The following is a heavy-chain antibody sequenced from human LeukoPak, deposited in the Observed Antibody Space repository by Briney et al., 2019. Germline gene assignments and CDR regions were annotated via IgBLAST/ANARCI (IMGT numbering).Heavy chain of an antibody. Sequence: GGSLRLSCAASGFTFSMYWMSWVRQAPGKGLEWVAVMSYDGSNKYYADSVKGRFTISRDNSKNTLYLQMNSLKPEDTAVYYCARDDHYGPFDYWGQGTLVTVSS. D-gene: IGHD3-10*01. CDR1: GFTFSMYW. V-gene: IGHV3-30-3*01. CDR2: MSYDGSNK. J-gene: IGHJ4*02. CDR3: ARDDHYGPFDY.